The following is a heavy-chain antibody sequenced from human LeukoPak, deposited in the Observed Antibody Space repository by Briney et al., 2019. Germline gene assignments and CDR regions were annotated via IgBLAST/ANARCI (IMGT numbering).Heavy chain of an antibody. CDR3: ARESVAGPFDY. CDR1: GYTFTSYY. D-gene: IGHD6-19*01. CDR2: INPSGGST. V-gene: IGHV1-46*03. J-gene: IGHJ4*02. Sequence: ASVKVSCKASGYTFTSYYTHWVRQAPGQGLEWMGIINPSGGSTSYAQKFQGRVTMTRDTSTSTVYMELSSLRSEDTAVYYCARESVAGPFDYWGQGTLVTVSS.